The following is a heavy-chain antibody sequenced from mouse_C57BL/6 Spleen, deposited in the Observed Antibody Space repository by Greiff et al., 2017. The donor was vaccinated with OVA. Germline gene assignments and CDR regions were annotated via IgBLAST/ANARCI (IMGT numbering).Heavy chain of an antibody. J-gene: IGHJ3*01. CDR1: GYSITSGYY. CDR3: ARDDWFAY. CDR2: ISYDGSN. Sequence: EVKLVESGPGLVKPSQSLSLTCSVTGYSITSGYYWNWIRQFPGNKLEWMGYISYDGSNNYNPSLKNRISITRDTSKNQFFLKLNSVTTEDTATYYCARDDWFAYWGQGTLVTVSA. V-gene: IGHV3-6*01.